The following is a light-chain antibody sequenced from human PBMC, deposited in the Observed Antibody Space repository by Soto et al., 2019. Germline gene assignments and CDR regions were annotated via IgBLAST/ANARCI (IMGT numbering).Light chain of an antibody. CDR1: HSIATS. Sequence: DPQMTQSPSTLSASVGDRVTITCRASHSIATSLAWYQQRPGRAPKLLIYKVSTLDSGVPSRFSGSGSGTEFTLTIRSLQPDDFATYYCQQYDTYFPTFGQGTKVEIK. CDR3: QQYDTYFPT. J-gene: IGKJ1*01. CDR2: KVS. V-gene: IGKV1-5*03.